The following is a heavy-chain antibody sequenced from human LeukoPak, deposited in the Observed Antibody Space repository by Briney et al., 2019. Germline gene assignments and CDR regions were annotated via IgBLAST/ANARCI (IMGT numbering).Heavy chain of an antibody. CDR3: ARERDGRFFDY. J-gene: IGHJ4*02. V-gene: IGHV3-7*01. CDR1: GLTFRSYW. D-gene: IGHD5-24*01. CDR2: INQDGSEK. Sequence: GGSLRLSCAVSGLTFRSYWMSWVRQAPGKGLEWVANINQDGSEKYFVDSVKGRFTISRDSAKNSLHLQMNTLRAEDTAVYYCARERDGRFFDYWGQGTLVTVSS.